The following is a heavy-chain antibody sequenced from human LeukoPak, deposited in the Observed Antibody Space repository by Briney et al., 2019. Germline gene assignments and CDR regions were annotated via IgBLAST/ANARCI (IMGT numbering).Heavy chain of an antibody. J-gene: IGHJ4*02. D-gene: IGHD3-3*01. CDR2: ISSNGGST. V-gene: IGHV3-64*01. Sequence: PGRSLRLSCAASGFTFSSYAMHWVRQAPGKGLEYVSAISSNGGSTYYANSVKGRFTISRDNSKNTLYLQMGSLRAEDMAVYYCARDQPYDFWSGYLDYWGQGTLVTVSS. CDR1: GFTFSSYA. CDR3: ARDQPYDFWSGYLDY.